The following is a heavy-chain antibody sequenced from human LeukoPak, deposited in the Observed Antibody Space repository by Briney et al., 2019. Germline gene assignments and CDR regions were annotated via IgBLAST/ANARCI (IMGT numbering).Heavy chain of an antibody. Sequence: GGSLRLSCAASGFTFSNAWMSWVRQAPGKGLEWVGRIKSKTDGGTTDYAAHVKGGFTLSRDDSKNTLYLQMNSLKTEDTAVYYCTTDPLVRQNYYYYMDVWGKGTTVT. CDR1: GFTFSNAW. V-gene: IGHV3-15*01. J-gene: IGHJ6*03. CDR3: TTDPLVRQNYYYYMDV. CDR2: IKSKTDGGTT.